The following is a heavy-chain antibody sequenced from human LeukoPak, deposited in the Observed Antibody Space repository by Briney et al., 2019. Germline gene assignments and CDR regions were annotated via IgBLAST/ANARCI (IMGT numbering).Heavy chain of an antibody. D-gene: IGHD3-3*01. V-gene: IGHV4-39*07. J-gene: IGHJ4*02. CDR1: GGSISRSTYY. Sequence: SETLSLTCIVSGGSISRSTYYWGWIRQPPGKGLEWIGSIHYSGNTYYNPSLKSRITISVDTSKNQFSLKLSSVTAADTAVYYCVRSDDFWSGYYGYWGQGTLVTVSS. CDR2: IHYSGNT. CDR3: VRSDDFWSGYYGY.